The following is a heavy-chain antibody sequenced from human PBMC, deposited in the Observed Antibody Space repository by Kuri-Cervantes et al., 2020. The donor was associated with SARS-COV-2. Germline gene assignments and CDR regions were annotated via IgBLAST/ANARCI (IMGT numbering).Heavy chain of an antibody. CDR3: VRDGDHWNFDY. Sequence: GRSLRPSCVAYGFSFIIYAMTWVRKAPGKGLDFVSGINDVYEAYYADSVKGRFTLSRDNAKNMLFLQMNSLRAEDTAVYYCVRDGDHWNFDYWGQGTLVTVSS. V-gene: IGHV3-23*01. CDR1: GFSFIIYA. J-gene: IGHJ4*02. CDR2: INDVYEA. D-gene: IGHD1-1*01.